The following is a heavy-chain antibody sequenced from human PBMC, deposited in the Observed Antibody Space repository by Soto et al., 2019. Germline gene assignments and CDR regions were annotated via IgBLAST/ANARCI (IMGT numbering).Heavy chain of an antibody. CDR3: ARSVAARPFDY. CDR2: IIPIFGTA. J-gene: IGHJ4*02. V-gene: IGHV1-69*13. D-gene: IGHD6-6*01. CDR1: GVTFSSYA. Sequence: ASVKVSCKASGVTFSSYAISWVRQAPGQGLEWMGGIIPIFGTANYAQKFQGRVTITADESTSTAYMELSSLRSEDTAVYYCARSVAARPFDYWGQGTLVTVSS.